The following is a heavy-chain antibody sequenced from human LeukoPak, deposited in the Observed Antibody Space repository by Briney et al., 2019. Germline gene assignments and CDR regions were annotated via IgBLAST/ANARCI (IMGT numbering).Heavy chain of an antibody. D-gene: IGHD4-17*01. CDR3: ARGYGDHPVDY. CDR1: GGSISSYY. J-gene: IGHJ4*02. V-gene: IGHV4-59*12. CDR2: IYHSGST. Sequence: SETLSLTCTVSGGSISSYYWSWIRQPPGKGLEWIGYIYHSGSTYYNPSLKSRVTISVDRSKNQFSLKLSSVTAADTAVYYCARGYGDHPVDYWGQGTLVTVSS.